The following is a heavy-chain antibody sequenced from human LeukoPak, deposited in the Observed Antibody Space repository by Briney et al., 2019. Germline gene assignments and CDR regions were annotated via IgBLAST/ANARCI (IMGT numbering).Heavy chain of an antibody. J-gene: IGHJ4*02. D-gene: IGHD3-22*01. CDR2: IHPSGML. Sequence: SQTLSLTCTVSGASFSTGDQYWNWIRQSPGKGLEWIGSIHPSGMLYNNPSLEGRVTISIDTSNNQFSLHLNSVTAADTAVYFCSRGLDSRKLGYWGQGTLVTVSS. CDR3: SRGLDSRKLGY. CDR1: GASFSTGDQY. V-gene: IGHV4-31*03.